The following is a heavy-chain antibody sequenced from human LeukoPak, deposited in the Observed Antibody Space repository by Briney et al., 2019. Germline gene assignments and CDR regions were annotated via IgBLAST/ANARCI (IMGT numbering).Heavy chain of an antibody. CDR3: ARETYYYDSSGLGGGY. CDR1: GFTFSSYE. D-gene: IGHD3-22*01. Sequence: GGSLRLSCAASGFTFSSYEMNWVRQAPGKGLEWISYISSAGTTKIYADSVKGRFTISRDNAKNSLYLQMNSLRAEDTAVYYCARETYYYDSSGLGGGYWGQGTLVTVSS. V-gene: IGHV3-48*03. CDR2: ISSAGTTK. J-gene: IGHJ4*02.